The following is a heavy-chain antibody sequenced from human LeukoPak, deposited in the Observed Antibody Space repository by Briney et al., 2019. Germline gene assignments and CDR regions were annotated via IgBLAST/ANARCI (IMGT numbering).Heavy chain of an antibody. CDR3: AKVTSLGAFDI. J-gene: IGHJ3*02. Sequence: PGRSLRLSCAASGFTFDDYAMHWVRQAPGKGLEWVSGISWNSGGIGYADSVKGRFTISRDNAKNSLYLQMNSLRAEDTALYYCAKVTSLGAFDIWGQGTMVTVSS. CDR2: ISWNSGGI. D-gene: IGHD2-2*01. CDR1: GFTFDDYA. V-gene: IGHV3-9*01.